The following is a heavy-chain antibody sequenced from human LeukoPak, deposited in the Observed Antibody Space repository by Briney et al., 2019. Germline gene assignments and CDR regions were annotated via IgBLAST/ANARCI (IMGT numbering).Heavy chain of an antibody. CDR2: INRDGSEK. D-gene: IGHD3-16*01. J-gene: IGHJ5*01. Sequence: GGSLRLSCAASGFTFSSYTMNWVRQAPGKGLEWVANINRDGSEKYYVDSVKGRFTISRDNGKNSLALQMNSLRVEDTAVYYCTREDYVWGSNWFDPWGQGTLVTVSS. CDR3: TREDYVWGSNWFDP. CDR1: GFTFSSYT. V-gene: IGHV3-7*01.